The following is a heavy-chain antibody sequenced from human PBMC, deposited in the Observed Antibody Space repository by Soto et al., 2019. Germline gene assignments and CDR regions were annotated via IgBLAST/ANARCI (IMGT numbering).Heavy chain of an antibody. J-gene: IGHJ6*03. CDR3: ARTLGYCSGGSCYSRYYYYYMDV. D-gene: IGHD2-15*01. CDR2: INHSGST. CDR1: GGSFSGYY. V-gene: IGHV4-34*01. Sequence: QVQLQQWGAGLLKPSETLSLTCAVYGGSFSGYYWGWIRQPPGKGLEWIGEINHSGSTNYNPSLKSRVTISVDTSKNQFSLKLSSVTAADTAVYYCARTLGYCSGGSCYSRYYYYYMDVWGKGTTVTVSS.